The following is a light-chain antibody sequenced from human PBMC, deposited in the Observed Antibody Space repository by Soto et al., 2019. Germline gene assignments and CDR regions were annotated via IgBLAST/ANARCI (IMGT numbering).Light chain of an antibody. V-gene: IGLV2-18*02. CDR3: SSYTSSDTHV. Sequence: QSVLTQPPSVSGSPGQSVTISCTGTSSDVGSYNRVSWYQQPPGTAPQLMVYDVTNRPSGVPDRFSGSKSGNTASLTISGLHAEDEADYYCSSYTSSDTHVFGTGTKVTVL. CDR2: DVT. CDR1: SSDVGSYNR. J-gene: IGLJ1*01.